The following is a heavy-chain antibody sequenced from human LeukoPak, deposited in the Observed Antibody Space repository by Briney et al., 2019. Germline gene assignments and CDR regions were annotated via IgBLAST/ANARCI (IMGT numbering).Heavy chain of an antibody. J-gene: IGHJ5*02. V-gene: IGHV4-4*07. CDR1: RGSIGKYY. Sequence: SETLSLTCTVSRGSIGKYYWSWIRQPAGKGLEWIGRIYTSGSTNYNPSLKSRVTMSVDTSKNQFSLKLSSVTAADTAVYYCARVVRVEYCSSTSCGWFDPWGQGTLVTASS. D-gene: IGHD2-2*01. CDR2: IYTSGST. CDR3: ARVVRVEYCSSTSCGWFDP.